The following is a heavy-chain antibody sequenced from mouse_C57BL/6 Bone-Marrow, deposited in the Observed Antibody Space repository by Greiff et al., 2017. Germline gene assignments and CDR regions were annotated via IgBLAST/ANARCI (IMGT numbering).Heavy chain of an antibody. Sequence: DVMLVESGGGLVQPGGSLKLSCAASGFTFSDYYMYLVRQTPEKRLEWVAYISNGGGSTYYPDTVKGRFTISRDNAKNTLYLQMSRLKSEDTAMYYCARRGYYGSSYDYWGQGTTLTVSS. CDR2: ISNGGGST. J-gene: IGHJ2*01. CDR3: ARRGYYGSSYDY. CDR1: GFTFSDYY. V-gene: IGHV5-12*01. D-gene: IGHD1-1*01.